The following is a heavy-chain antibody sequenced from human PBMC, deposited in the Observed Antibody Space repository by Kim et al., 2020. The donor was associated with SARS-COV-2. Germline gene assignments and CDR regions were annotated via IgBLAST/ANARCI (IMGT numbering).Heavy chain of an antibody. Sequence: LKSQVPISVDTSKNQFSLKLSSVTAADTAVYYCAREGRDYTSTPNIWFDPWGQGTLVTVSS. V-gene: IGHV4-59*01. D-gene: IGHD4-4*01. CDR3: AREGRDYTSTPNIWFDP. J-gene: IGHJ5*02.